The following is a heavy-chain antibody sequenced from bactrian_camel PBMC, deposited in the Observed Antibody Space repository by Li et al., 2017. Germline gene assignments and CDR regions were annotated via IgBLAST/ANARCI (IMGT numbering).Heavy chain of an antibody. CDR1: GVTKMIDC. CDR2: IDKDGIT. V-gene: IGHV3S53*01. D-gene: IGHD5*01. CDR3: AAGWGNCLIGAGY. J-gene: IGHJ6*01. Sequence: HVQLVESGGGPVQAGGSLRLSCAASGVTKMIDCWAWWRQSPGMKRVGVATIDKDGITTYTDIDSVNGRFTISRDAVKNTLYLQMTDVKPEDTGAYYCAAGWGNCLIGAGYWGQGTQVTVS.